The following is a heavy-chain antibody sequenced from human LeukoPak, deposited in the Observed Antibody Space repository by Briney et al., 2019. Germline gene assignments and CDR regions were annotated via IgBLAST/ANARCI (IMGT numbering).Heavy chain of an antibody. CDR2: VNPNSGGT. CDR1: GYTFTGYY. J-gene: IGHJ4*02. CDR3: ARVIEYSGYDFRFDY. V-gene: IGHV1-2*02. D-gene: IGHD5-12*01. Sequence: ASVKVSCKASGYTFTGYYMHWVRQAPGQRLEWMGWVNPNSGGTNYAQRFQGRVTMTRDTSINTAYMELSRLTSDDTAVYYCARVIEYSGYDFRFDYWGQGTLVTVSS.